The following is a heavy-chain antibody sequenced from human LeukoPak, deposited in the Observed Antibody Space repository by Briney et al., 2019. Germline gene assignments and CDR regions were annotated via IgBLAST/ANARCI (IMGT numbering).Heavy chain of an antibody. Sequence: PSDTLSLTCAVSGYSISSTNWWGWIRQPPGKGLEWIGYIYYSGNTHYNPSLRSRVTMSVDTSKNQFSLKPSSVTAIDTAIYYCAKSVDGGNSPFDYWGQGTLVTVSS. D-gene: IGHD4-23*01. CDR1: GYSISSTNW. CDR2: IYYSGNT. CDR3: AKSVDGGNSPFDY. J-gene: IGHJ4*02. V-gene: IGHV4-28*01.